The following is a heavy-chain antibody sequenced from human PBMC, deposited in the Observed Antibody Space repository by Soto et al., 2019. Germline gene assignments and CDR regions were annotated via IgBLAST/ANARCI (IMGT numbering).Heavy chain of an antibody. CDR2: IYFSGIA. J-gene: IGHJ4*02. CDR1: GDSLSRGGYY. Sequence: QVQLQESGPGLVKPSQTLSLTCTVSGDSLSRGGYYWSWIRQRPGKGLEWIGYIYFSGIAYYTPSLKSLVNMSIDTYKNQFSLRLTALTAADTAVYYCAKSSVRGIRHSWGQGTLAIVSS. CDR3: AKSSVRGIRHS. D-gene: IGHD3-10*01. V-gene: IGHV4-31*01.